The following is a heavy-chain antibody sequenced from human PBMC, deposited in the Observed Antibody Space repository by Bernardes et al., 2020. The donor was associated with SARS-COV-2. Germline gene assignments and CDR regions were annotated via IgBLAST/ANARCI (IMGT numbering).Heavy chain of an antibody. Sequence: SEPLSLTCTVSGGSISSGGYYWSWIRQHPGKGLEWIGYIYYSGSTYYNPSLKSRVTISVDTSKNQFSLKLSSVTAADTAVYYCAREKGYYDSSGYLYYFDYWGQGTLVTVSS. CDR2: IYYSGST. J-gene: IGHJ4*02. CDR1: GGSISSGGYY. D-gene: IGHD3-22*01. CDR3: AREKGYYDSSGYLYYFDY. V-gene: IGHV4-31*03.